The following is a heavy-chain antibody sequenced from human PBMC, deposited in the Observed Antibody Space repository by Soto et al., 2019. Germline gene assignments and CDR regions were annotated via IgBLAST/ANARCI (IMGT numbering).Heavy chain of an antibody. Sequence: PSETLSVTCSFSVDSISNLDYFWAWIRQPPGQALEYIGYIYKSATTYYNPSFESRVAISVDTSKNQFSLKLSSVTAADTAVYYCARDRVRGVIHYSYYYGMDVWGQGTTVTVSS. V-gene: IGHV4-30-4*01. CDR2: IYKSATT. J-gene: IGHJ6*01. CDR3: ARDRVRGVIHYSYYYGMDV. D-gene: IGHD3-10*01. CDR1: VDSISNLDYF.